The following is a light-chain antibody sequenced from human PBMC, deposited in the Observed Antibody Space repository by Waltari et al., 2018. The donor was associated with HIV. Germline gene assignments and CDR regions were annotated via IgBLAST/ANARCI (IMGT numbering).Light chain of an antibody. Sequence: SYELTQPPSVSVSPGQTASITCSGDKLGDKYACWYQQKPGQSPLLVTYQHNKRPSGIPERFSGSNSGNTATLTISGTQAMDEADYFCQAWDSSNVVFGGGTKLTVL. CDR1: KLGDKY. CDR2: QHN. J-gene: IGLJ2*01. V-gene: IGLV3-1*01. CDR3: QAWDSSNVV.